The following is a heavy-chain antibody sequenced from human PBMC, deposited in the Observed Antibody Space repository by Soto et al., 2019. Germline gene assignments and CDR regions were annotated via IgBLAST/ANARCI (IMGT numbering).Heavy chain of an antibody. CDR2: IYYSGST. CDR3: AREGGYYDFWSGYYTGYFQH. D-gene: IGHD3-3*01. J-gene: IGHJ1*01. V-gene: IGHV4-59*01. CDR1: GGSISSYY. Sequence: SETLSLTCTVSGGSISSYYWSWIRQPPGKGLEWIGYIYYSGSTNYNPSLKSRVTISVDTSKNQFSLKLSSVTAADTAVYYCAREGGYYDFWSGYYTGYFQHWGQGTLVTVSS.